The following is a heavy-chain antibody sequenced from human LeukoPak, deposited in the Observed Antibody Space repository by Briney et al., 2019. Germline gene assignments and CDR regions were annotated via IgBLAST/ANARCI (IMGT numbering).Heavy chain of an antibody. CDR1: GYSFTSYR. CDR3: ARFSAATKRPDSDFWSGYYSEFDY. D-gene: IGHD3-3*01. CDR2: IYPGDSDT. V-gene: IGHV5-51*01. Sequence: GESLKISCKGSGYSFTSYRIGWVRQMPGKGLEWMGIIYPGDSDTKYSPSFQGQVTISADKSISTAYLQWSSLKASDTAMYYCARFSAATKRPDSDFWSGYYSEFDYWGQGTLVTVSS. J-gene: IGHJ4*02.